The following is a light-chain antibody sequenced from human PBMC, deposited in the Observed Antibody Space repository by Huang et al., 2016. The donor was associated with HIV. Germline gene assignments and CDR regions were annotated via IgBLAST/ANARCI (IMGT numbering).Light chain of an antibody. V-gene: IGKV3-20*01. CDR1: QSVTRNY. J-gene: IGKJ2*03. CDR2: GAS. CDR3: QQFGSSPPYS. Sequence: EIVLTPSPDTLSLSPGERATVSCRASQSVTRNYLAWYQQRPGQAPKLLIYGASTRATGIPDRFSGSGSGTDFTLTISRLAPEDFAVYYCQQFGSSPPYSFGQGTKLEIK.